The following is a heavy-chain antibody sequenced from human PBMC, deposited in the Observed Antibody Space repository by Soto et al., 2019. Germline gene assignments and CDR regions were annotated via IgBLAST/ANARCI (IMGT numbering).Heavy chain of an antibody. J-gene: IGHJ6*02. V-gene: IGHV1-8*01. Sequence: QVQRVQSGAKVKKPGASVKVSCKASGYTFTRYDINGVRQATGQGLEWMVWMNPKSGKTGYAQKFQCRVTMTRNTSISTAYIELRIPRSEDTAVYYCAEVGVRGMDVCGQGTTVTVSS. D-gene: IGHD1-26*01. CDR2: MNPKSGKT. CDR1: GYTFTRYD. CDR3: AEVGVRGMDV.